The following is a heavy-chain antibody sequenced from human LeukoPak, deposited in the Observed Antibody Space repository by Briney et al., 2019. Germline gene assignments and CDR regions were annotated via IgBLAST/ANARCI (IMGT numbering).Heavy chain of an antibody. Sequence: PSETLSLTCTVSGGSISSGDYYWSWIRQPPGKGLEWIGYIYYSGSTNYNPSLKSRVTISVDTSKNQFSLKLSSVTAADTAVYYCAGHDHRDAFDIWGQGTMVTVSS. CDR3: AGHDHRDAFDI. CDR1: GGSISSGDYY. D-gene: IGHD1-14*01. V-gene: IGHV4-61*08. J-gene: IGHJ3*02. CDR2: IYYSGST.